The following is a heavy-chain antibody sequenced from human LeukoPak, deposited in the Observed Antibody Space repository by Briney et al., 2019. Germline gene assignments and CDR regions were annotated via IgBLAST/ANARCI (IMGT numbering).Heavy chain of an antibody. V-gene: IGHV1-18*01. CDR2: ISTYNGNT. D-gene: IGHD2-15*01. Sequence: GASVKVSCKASGYTFTSYGISWVRQAPGQGLEWMGWISTYNGNTNFAQKFQGRVTMTTDTSTSTAYMELSSLRSDDTAVYYCARDQKYCTGGSCFPFDFWGQGNLVTVSS. CDR3: ARDQKYCTGGSCFPFDF. J-gene: IGHJ4*02. CDR1: GYTFTSYG.